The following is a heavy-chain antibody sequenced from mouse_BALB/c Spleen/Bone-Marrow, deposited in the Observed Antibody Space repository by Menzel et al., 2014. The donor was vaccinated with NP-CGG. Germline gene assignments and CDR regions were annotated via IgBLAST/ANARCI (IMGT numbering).Heavy chain of an antibody. Sequence: EVELMESGGGLVQPGGSLKLSCAASGFDFSRYWMSWVRQAPGKGLEWIGEINPDSSTINYTPSLKDKFIISRDNAKNPLYLQMSKLRSEDTALYYCARIGYYGYSDYWGQGTTLTVSS. J-gene: IGHJ2*01. V-gene: IGHV4-1*02. CDR1: GFDFSRYW. CDR3: ARIGYYGYSDY. CDR2: INPDSSTI. D-gene: IGHD1-1*02.